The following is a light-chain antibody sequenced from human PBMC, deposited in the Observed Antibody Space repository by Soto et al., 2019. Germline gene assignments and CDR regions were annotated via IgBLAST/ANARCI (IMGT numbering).Light chain of an antibody. Sequence: QSALTQPASVSGSPGQSITISCTGTSSGVGYYDYVSWYQQHPDKAPKLMIYEVSNRPSGVSNRFSGSKSGNTASLTISGLQAEDEADYYCSSYTTSSTYVFGTGTKVTVL. CDR3: SSYTTSSTYV. J-gene: IGLJ1*01. V-gene: IGLV2-14*01. CDR1: SSGVGYYDY. CDR2: EVS.